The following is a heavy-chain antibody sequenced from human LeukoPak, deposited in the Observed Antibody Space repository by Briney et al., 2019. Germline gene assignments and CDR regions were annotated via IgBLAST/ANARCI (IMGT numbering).Heavy chain of an antibody. V-gene: IGHV3-23*01. CDR2: FGSTGGRT. CDR1: GFTFSTYA. J-gene: IGHJ4*02. CDR3: AKNSGVSWGVCDY. D-gene: IGHD2-15*01. Sequence: PGGSLRLSCAASGFTFSTYAMTWVRQAPGKGLEWISTFGSTGGRTFYADSVKGRFTISRDNSKNTLYLQMNSLRAEDTALYYCAKNSGVSWGVCDYWGQGTLVNVSS.